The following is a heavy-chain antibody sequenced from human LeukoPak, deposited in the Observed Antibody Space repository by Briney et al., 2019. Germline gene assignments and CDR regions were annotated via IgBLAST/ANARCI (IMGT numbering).Heavy chain of an antibody. V-gene: IGHV3-23*01. CDR1: GFTFGSYA. D-gene: IGHD6-19*01. CDR3: AKANREWLDYFDY. CDR2: ISGSGGST. J-gene: IGHJ4*02. Sequence: PGGSLRLSCAASGFTFGSYAMSWVRQAPGKGLEWVSAISGSGGSTYYADSVKGRFTISRDNSKNTLYLLMNSLRAEDTAVYYCAKANREWLDYFDYWGQGTLVTVSS.